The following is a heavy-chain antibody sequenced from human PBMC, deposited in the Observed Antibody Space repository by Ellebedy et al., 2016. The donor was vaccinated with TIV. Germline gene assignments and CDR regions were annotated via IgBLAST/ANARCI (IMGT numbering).Heavy chain of an antibody. D-gene: IGHD5-12*01. CDR2: INQGGSET. J-gene: IGHJ4*02. Sequence: PGGSLRLSCAASGFTFSRFWMAWVRQAPGKGLEWVATINQGGSETYYVDSVKGRFTISRYNSKNSLYLQMNSLRADDTALYCCASAARGSGAYESFWGQGTLVTVSS. CDR1: GFTFSRFW. V-gene: IGHV3-7*01. CDR3: ASAARGSGAYESF.